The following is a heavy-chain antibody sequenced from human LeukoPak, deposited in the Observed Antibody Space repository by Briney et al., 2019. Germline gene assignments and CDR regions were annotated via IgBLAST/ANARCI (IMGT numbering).Heavy chain of an antibody. V-gene: IGHV4-30-4*01. CDR1: GGSISSGDYY. D-gene: IGHD6-13*01. CDR2: ICYSGST. CDR3: ARSSIAAAWNPYYFDY. J-gene: IGHJ4*02. Sequence: PSQTLSLACTVSGGSISSGDYYWSWIRQPPGKGLEWIGYICYSGSTYYNPSLKSRVTISVDTSKNQFSLKLSSATAADTAVYYCARSSIAAAWNPYYFDYWGQGTLVTVSS.